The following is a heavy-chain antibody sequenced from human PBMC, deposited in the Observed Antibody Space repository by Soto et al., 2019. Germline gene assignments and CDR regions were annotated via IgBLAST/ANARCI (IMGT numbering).Heavy chain of an antibody. Sequence: QVQLVQSGAEVKAPGASVKISCKTSGYTFANYAVTWVRQAPGQGLEWVGCNTDYAQKFQGTVTMTSDTSTCTGYLELRSLTSDDTAVYYCARGGPHRSGGSWNYYFARWGQGTLVTVSS. CDR2: NT. D-gene: IGHD1-7*01. CDR3: ARGGPHRSGGSWNYYFAR. J-gene: IGHJ4*02. V-gene: IGHV1-18*04. CDR1: GYTFANYA.